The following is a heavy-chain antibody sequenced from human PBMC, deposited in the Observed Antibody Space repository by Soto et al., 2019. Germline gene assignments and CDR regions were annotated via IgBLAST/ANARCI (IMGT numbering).Heavy chain of an antibody. Sequence: GGSLRLSCAASGFTFSSYGMHWVRQAPGKGLEWVAVIWYDGSNNYYADSVKGRFTISRDNSKNTLYLQMNSLRAEDTAVYYCARGRHCSSTGCSPPFDYWGQGTLVTVSS. CDR3: ARGRHCSSTGCSPPFDY. J-gene: IGHJ4*02. CDR2: IWYDGSNN. D-gene: IGHD2-2*01. CDR1: GFTFSSYG. V-gene: IGHV3-33*01.